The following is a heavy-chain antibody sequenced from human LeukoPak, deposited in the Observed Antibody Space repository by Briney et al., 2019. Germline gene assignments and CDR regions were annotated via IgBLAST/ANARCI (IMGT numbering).Heavy chain of an antibody. CDR1: GYTFTGYY. V-gene: IGHV1-2*06. J-gene: IGHJ4*02. CDR3: GAHYGSGSYVPGLVDY. D-gene: IGHD3-10*01. Sequence: ASVKVSCKASGYTFTGYYMHWVRQAPGQGLEWMGRINPNSGGTNYAQKFQGRVTMTRDTSISTAYMELSRLRSDDTAVYYCGAHYGSGSYVPGLVDYWGQGTLVTVSS. CDR2: INPNSGGT.